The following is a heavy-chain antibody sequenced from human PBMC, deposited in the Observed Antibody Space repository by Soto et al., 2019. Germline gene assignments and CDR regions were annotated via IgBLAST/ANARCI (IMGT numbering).Heavy chain of an antibody. CDR3: ARDFMTGGNFYYYYGMDV. CDR2: IYYSGST. J-gene: IGHJ6*02. Sequence: SETLSLTCTVSGGPISSGDYYWSWIRQPPGKGLEWIGYIYYSGSTYYNPSLKSRVTISVDTSKNQFSLKLSSVTAADTAVYYCARDFMTGGNFYYYYGMDVWGQGTTVTVSS. CDR1: GGPISSGDYY. V-gene: IGHV4-30-4*01. D-gene: IGHD2-21*02.